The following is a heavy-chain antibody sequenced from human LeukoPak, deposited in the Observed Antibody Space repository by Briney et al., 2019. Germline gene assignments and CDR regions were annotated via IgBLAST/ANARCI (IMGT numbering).Heavy chain of an antibody. CDR1: GGTFSSYA. D-gene: IGHD3-10*01. CDR3: ARDPRITMVRGAKLENWFDP. CDR2: IIPIFGTA. Sequence: GASVKVSCKASGGTFSSYAISWVRQAPGQGLEWMGGIIPIFGTANYAQKFQGRVTITADESTSTAYMELSSLSSEDTAVYYCARDPRITMVRGAKLENWFDPWGQGTLVTVSP. J-gene: IGHJ5*02. V-gene: IGHV1-69*13.